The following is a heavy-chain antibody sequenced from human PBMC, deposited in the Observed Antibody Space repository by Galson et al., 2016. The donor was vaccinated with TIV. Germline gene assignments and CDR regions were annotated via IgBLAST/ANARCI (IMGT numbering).Heavy chain of an antibody. CDR1: GGTFSSFT. J-gene: IGHJ6*03. CDR2: IIPILGIA. D-gene: IGHD3-3*01. CDR3: ASDHEGDSWSGSYRVGYYNFMDV. Sequence: SVKVSCKASGGTFSSFTISWVRQAPGQGLEWMGRIIPILGIANYAQKFQGRLSIIADKSTSTAYMEMSSLRSEDTAVYYCASDHEGDSWSGSYRVGYYNFMDVWGKGTTGTVSS. V-gene: IGHV1-69*02.